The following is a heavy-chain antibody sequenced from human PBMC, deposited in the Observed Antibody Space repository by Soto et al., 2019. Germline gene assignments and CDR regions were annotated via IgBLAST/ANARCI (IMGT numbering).Heavy chain of an antibody. Sequence: PSETLSLTWTVAGGSISSYDWSWIRRPPGKGLEWIGYIYYSGSTNYNPSLKSRVTISVDRSKNQFSLKLTSVTAADTAVYYCARGAVVNFDSWGQGTLVTVSP. V-gene: IGHV4-59*12. CDR1: GGSISSYD. CDR2: IYYSGST. D-gene: IGHD3-22*01. J-gene: IGHJ4*02. CDR3: ARGAVVNFDS.